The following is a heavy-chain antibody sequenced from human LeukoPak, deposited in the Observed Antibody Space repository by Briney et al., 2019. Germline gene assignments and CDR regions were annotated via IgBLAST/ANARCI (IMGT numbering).Heavy chain of an antibody. V-gene: IGHV1-2*02. CDR1: GYTFTGYY. J-gene: IGHJ5*02. Sequence: GASVKVSCKASGYTFTGYYMHWVRQAPGQGLEWMGWINPNSGGTNYAQKFQGRVTMTRDTSISTAYMELSRLGSDDTAVYYCARESNIVVVPAAPLFDPWGQGTLVTVSS. CDR2: INPNSGGT. D-gene: IGHD2-2*01. CDR3: ARESNIVVVPAAPLFDP.